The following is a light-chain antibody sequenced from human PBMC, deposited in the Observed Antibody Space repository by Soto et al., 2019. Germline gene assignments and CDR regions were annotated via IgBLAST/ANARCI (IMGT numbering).Light chain of an antibody. Sequence: QSALTQPASVSGSPGQSITISCTGTSSDVGGYNYVSWYQQHPGKAPKLMIYDVSNRPSGVSNRFSGAKSGNTASLTISGLHADDEADYSCSSYTSSSTLLVFGGWTQLTVL. J-gene: IGLJ2*01. CDR2: DVS. V-gene: IGLV2-14*01. CDR3: SSYTSSSTLLV. CDR1: SSDVGGYNY.